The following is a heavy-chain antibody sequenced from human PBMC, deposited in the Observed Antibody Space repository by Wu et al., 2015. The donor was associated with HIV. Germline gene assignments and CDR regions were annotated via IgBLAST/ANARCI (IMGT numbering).Heavy chain of an antibody. CDR2: VNPNSGFT. V-gene: IGHV1-8*01. CDR1: GYTLTSSD. CDR3: ARAEGSSSTSSYYFDY. D-gene: IGHD2-2*01. Sequence: QVQLVQSGAEVKKPGASVKVSCKATGYTLTSSDLHWVRQAAGQGLEWMGWVNPNSGFTYYTQKFQGRVTMTRNTSINTAYMELRSLRSDDTAVYYCARAEGSSSTSSYYFDYWGQGTLVTVSS. J-gene: IGHJ4*02.